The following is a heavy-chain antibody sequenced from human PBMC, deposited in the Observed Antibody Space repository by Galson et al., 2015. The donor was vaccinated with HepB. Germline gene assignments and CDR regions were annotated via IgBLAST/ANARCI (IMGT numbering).Heavy chain of an antibody. CDR2: ISSSSSTTI. CDR1: GFTFNSYS. D-gene: IGHD3-16*01. J-gene: IGHJ4*02. CDR3: ARERGSIFSQLYYFDY. Sequence: SLRLPCAASGFTFNSYSMNWVRQAPGKGLEWLSYISSSSSTTIYYADSVKGRFTISRDNAKSSLYLQMNSLRAEDTAVYYCARERGSIFSQLYYFDYWGQGALVTVSS. V-gene: IGHV3-48*04.